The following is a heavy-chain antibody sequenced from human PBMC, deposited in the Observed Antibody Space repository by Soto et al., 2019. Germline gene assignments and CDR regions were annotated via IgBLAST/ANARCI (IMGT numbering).Heavy chain of an antibody. D-gene: IGHD3-3*01. Sequence: AGGSLRLSCAASGFTFTRYSMNWVRQAPGKGLEWVSSISSSSSTIYYADSVKGRFTISRDNAKNSLYLQMNSLRDEDTAVYYCARDLRRHPAPYYDFWSAPGYYYGMDVWGQGTTVTVSS. V-gene: IGHV3-48*02. CDR2: ISSSSSTI. CDR1: GFTFTRYS. J-gene: IGHJ6*02. CDR3: ARDLRRHPAPYYDFWSAPGYYYGMDV.